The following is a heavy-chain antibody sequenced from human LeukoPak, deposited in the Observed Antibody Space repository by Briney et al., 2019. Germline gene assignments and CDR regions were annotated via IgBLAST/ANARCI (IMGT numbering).Heavy chain of an antibody. Sequence: SETLSLACAVSGGSISSGDYYWSWIRQPPGKGLEWIGYIYYSGSTYYNPPLKSRVTISVDTSKNQFSLKLSSVTAADTAVYYCAAGPGNWFDPWGQGTLVTVSS. CDR2: IYYSGST. V-gene: IGHV4-30-4*08. CDR1: GGSISSGDYY. D-gene: IGHD2-8*02. J-gene: IGHJ5*02. CDR3: AAGPGNWFDP.